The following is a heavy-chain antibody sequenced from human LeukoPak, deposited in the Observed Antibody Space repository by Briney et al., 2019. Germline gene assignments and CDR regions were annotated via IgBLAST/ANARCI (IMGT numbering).Heavy chain of an antibody. CDR1: GFTFGDYA. CDR3: VRDRGTYRPIDY. J-gene: IGHJ4*02. Sequence: GGSLSLSCTASGFTFGDYAMSWVRQAPGKGLEWVSSISYTGTYIYYADSVKGRFTISRDNAQNSLYLQMNSLRAEDTAIYYCVRDRGTYRPIDYWGQGTLVTVSS. V-gene: IGHV3-21*04. CDR2: ISYTGTYI. D-gene: IGHD1-26*01.